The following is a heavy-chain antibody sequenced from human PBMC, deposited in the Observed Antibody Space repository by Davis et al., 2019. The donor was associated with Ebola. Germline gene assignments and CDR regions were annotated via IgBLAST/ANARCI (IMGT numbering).Heavy chain of an antibody. Sequence: GGSLRLSCAASGFTFSSYWMHWVRQAPGKGLEWVANIRQDGSDKYYVDSVKGRFTISRDNAKNSLYLQMNSLRAEDTTVYYCAKDVGGFGELLYYYYYYGMDVWGQGTTVTVSS. V-gene: IGHV3-7*03. D-gene: IGHD3-10*01. CDR1: GFTFSSYW. CDR3: AKDVGGFGELLYYYYYYGMDV. J-gene: IGHJ6*02. CDR2: IRQDGSDK.